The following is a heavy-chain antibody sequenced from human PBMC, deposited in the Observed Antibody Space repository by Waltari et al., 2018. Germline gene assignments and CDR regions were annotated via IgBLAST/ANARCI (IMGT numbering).Heavy chain of an antibody. J-gene: IGHJ4*02. V-gene: IGHV1-69*10. CDR3: ARDRAYCGGDCYSSFDY. D-gene: IGHD2-21*02. CDR2: IIPILGIA. Sequence: QVQLVQSGAEVKKTGSSVKVSCKASGGTFSSYAISWVRQAPGQGLEWMGGIIPILGIANYAQKFQGRVTITADKSTSTAYMELSSLRSEDTAVYYCARDRAYCGGDCYSSFDYWGQGTLVTVSS. CDR1: GGTFSSYA.